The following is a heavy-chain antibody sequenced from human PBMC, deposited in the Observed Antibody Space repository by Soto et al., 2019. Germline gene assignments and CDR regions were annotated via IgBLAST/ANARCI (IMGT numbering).Heavy chain of an antibody. D-gene: IGHD3-16*01. CDR2: MNAKSGDT. CDR1: GYTFSYFD. CDR3: ARGNPFNYAGFDV. Sequence: QAHLEQSGAELTSPGASVKVSCQASGYTFSYFDINWLRQASGQGPEWMGWMNAKSGDTFFPQRFQGKFNITWDTSLSTAYMEVGSLTSDDTAIYYCARGNPFNYAGFDVWGQGTTVAVSS. J-gene: IGHJ6*02. V-gene: IGHV1-8*01.